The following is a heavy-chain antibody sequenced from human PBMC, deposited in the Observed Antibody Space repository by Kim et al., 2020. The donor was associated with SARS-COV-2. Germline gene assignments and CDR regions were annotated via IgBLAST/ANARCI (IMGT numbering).Heavy chain of an antibody. V-gene: IGHV4-34*01. Sequence: SETLSLTCAVYGGSFSGYYWSWIRQPPGKGLEWIGEINHSGSTNYNPSHKSRVTISVDTSKNQFSMKLSTVTAEDTAVYYCARGVPPFDYWGQGTLVTVSS. CDR2: INHSGST. J-gene: IGHJ4*02. CDR3: ARGVPPFDY. D-gene: IGHD2-2*01. CDR1: GGSFSGYY.